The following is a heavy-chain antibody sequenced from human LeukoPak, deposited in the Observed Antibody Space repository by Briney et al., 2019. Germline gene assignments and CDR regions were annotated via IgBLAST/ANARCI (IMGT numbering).Heavy chain of an antibody. CDR2: IYPGDSDT. J-gene: IGHJ3*02. Sequence: GESLKISCKGSGYSFTSYWIGWVRQMPGKGLEWMGIIYPGDSDTRYSPSFQGQVTISADKSISTAYLQWSSLKASDTAMYYCARPRVNWGAHDAFDNWGQGTMVIVSS. D-gene: IGHD7-27*01. CDR3: ARPRVNWGAHDAFDN. CDR1: GYSFTSYW. V-gene: IGHV5-51*01.